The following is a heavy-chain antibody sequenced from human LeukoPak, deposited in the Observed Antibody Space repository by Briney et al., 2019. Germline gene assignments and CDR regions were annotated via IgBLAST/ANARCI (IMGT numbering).Heavy chain of an antibody. V-gene: IGHV7-4-1*02. CDR2: INTKTGKP. Sequence: GASVTVSFTASGYSFTISAMNWVRQAPGQGVQFVGWINTKTGKPTYTQGFTGGVVFSLDRAVSTAYLQMSSLRDEANDVYLCERSLTYGDHPPFDYWGQGTLVTVSS. D-gene: IGHD4-17*01. CDR1: GYSFTISA. CDR3: ERSLTYGDHPPFDY. J-gene: IGHJ4*02.